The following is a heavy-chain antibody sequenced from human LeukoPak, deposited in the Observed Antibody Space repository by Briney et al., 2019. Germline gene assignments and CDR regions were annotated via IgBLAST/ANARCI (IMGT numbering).Heavy chain of an antibody. J-gene: IGHJ3*02. V-gene: IGHV3-11*04. Sequence: GGSLRLSCAASGFTFSDYYMSWIRQAPGKGLEWVSYISSSGSTIYYADSMKGRFTISRDNAKKSLFLQMNSLRAEDTAVYYCARDRSGSSSVDDAFDIWGQGIMVTVSS. CDR1: GFTFSDYY. CDR2: ISSSGSTI. D-gene: IGHD1-26*01. CDR3: ARDRSGSSSVDDAFDI.